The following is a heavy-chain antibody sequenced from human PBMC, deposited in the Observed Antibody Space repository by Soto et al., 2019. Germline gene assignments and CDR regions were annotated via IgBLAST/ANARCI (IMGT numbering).Heavy chain of an antibody. Sequence: GESLKISCKGSGYSFTSYWIGWVRQMPGKGLEWMGIIYPGDSDTRYSPSFQGQVTISADKSISTAYLQWSSLKASDTAMYYCARKLGRYCSGGSCYSQGWFDPWGQGTLVTSPQ. V-gene: IGHV5-51*01. CDR1: GYSFTSYW. D-gene: IGHD2-15*01. J-gene: IGHJ5*02. CDR3: ARKLGRYCSGGSCYSQGWFDP. CDR2: IYPGDSDT.